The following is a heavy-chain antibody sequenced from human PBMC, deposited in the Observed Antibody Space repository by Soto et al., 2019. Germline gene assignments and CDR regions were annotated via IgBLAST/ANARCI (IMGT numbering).Heavy chain of an antibody. CDR2: ISSSSGST. Sequence: EVQLLESGGGLVQPGGSLRLSCAASGFTFSNYAMNWVRQAPGKGLEWVSTISSSSGSTYYADSVEGLFTISRDNSKHFLYLQMNSLRGDDTAVYYCAKVGSERYSGQHSDYWGQGTLVTISS. CDR3: AKVGSERYSGQHSDY. D-gene: IGHD5-12*01. J-gene: IGHJ4*02. V-gene: IGHV3-23*01. CDR1: GFTFSNYA.